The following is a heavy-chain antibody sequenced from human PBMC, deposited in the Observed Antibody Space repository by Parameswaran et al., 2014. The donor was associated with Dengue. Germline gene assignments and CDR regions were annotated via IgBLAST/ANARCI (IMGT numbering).Heavy chain of an antibody. J-gene: IGHJ4*02. D-gene: IGHD1-26*01. Sequence: WVRQAPGQSLEWMGWINVGNAKTQFSQKFQGRVTITRDTSASTAYMELSGLISEDTAVYFCARDSSDSGSFYTSFDYWGQGTLVTVSS. CDR2: INVGNAKT. CDR3: ARDSSDSGSFYTSFDY. V-gene: IGHV1-3*01.